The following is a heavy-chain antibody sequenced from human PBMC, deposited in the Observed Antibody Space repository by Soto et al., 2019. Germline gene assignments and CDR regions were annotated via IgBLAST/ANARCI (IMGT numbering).Heavy chain of an antibody. CDR2: ISAYNGNT. D-gene: IGHD2-2*01. CDR3: ARGIDIVVVPAAPAPNYYYMDV. CDR1: CYTFTSYG. Sequence: ASVKVSCKASCYTFTSYGISWVRQAPGQGLEWMGWISAYNGNTNYAQKLQGRVTMTTDTSTSTAYMELRSLRSDDTAVYYCARGIDIVVVPAAPAPNYYYMDVWGKGTTVTVSS. V-gene: IGHV1-18*01. J-gene: IGHJ6*03.